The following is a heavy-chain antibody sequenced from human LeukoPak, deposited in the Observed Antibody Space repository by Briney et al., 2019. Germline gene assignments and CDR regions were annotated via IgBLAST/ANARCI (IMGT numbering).Heavy chain of an antibody. Sequence: SETLSLTCTVSGGSIFTDDIYWSWIRQPPGRGLEWIGYIYYSGSTYYNPSLKSRVTISVDTSKNQFSLKLSSVTAADTAVYYCARARRDIYGSGNFDYWGQGTLVTVSS. CDR2: IYYSGST. CDR1: GGSIFTDDIY. D-gene: IGHD3-10*01. CDR3: ARARRDIYGSGNFDY. J-gene: IGHJ4*02. V-gene: IGHV4-30-4*01.